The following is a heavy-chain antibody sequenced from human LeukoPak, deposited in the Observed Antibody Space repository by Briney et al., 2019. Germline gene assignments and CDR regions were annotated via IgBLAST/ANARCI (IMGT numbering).Heavy chain of an antibody. CDR3: ARDSRGSGSPPAFDY. CDR1: GYTFTSYY. J-gene: IGHJ4*02. V-gene: IGHV1-46*01. Sequence: ASVKVSCKAPGYTFTSYYMHWVRQAPGQGLEWMGIINPSGGSTSYAQKFQGRVTMTRDTSTSTVYMELSSLRSEDTAVYYCARDSRGSGSPPAFDYWGQGTLVTVSS. D-gene: IGHD3-10*01. CDR2: INPSGGST.